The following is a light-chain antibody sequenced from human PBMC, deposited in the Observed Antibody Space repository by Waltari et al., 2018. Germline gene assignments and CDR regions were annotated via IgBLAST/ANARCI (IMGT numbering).Light chain of an antibody. Sequence: DIVMTQSPDSLAVSLGERATIHCKSSQSILYSSNSKNSLAWYRQKPGQTPELLIYWASTQESGVPARFSGSGSGTDFTLTISSLQAEDVAVYYCQQYYTTPFTFGPGTKVDIK. J-gene: IGKJ3*01. CDR2: WAS. CDR3: QQYYTTPFT. CDR1: QSILYSSNSKNS. V-gene: IGKV4-1*01.